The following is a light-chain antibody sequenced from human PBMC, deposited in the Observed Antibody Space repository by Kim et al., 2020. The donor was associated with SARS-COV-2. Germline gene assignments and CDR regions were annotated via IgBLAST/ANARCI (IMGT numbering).Light chain of an antibody. CDR1: QDINIW. CDR2: AAS. J-gene: IGKJ5*01. V-gene: IGKV1D-16*01. CDR3: QQYVSYPNT. Sequence: DIQMTQSPSSLSASVGERVTITCRASQDINIWLAWYQQRPGKAPKSLIYAASNLQTGVPGRFSGSGSGTEFTLTIRSLQPEDFATYYCQQYVSYPNTFGQGTRLEIK.